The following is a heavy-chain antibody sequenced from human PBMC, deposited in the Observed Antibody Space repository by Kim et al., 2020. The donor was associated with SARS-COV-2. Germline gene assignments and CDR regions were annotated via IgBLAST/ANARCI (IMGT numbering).Heavy chain of an antibody. D-gene: IGHD3-16*01. J-gene: IGHJ6*02. V-gene: IGHV3-30*18. CDR3: AKMDWGFYYSPMDV. Sequence: GGSLRLSCAASGFTFSSCGMHWVRQAPGKGLEWMAVISYDGSNKYYAESVKGRFTISRDNSKNTLYLQMNSLRPEDTAVYYCAKMDWGFYYSPMDVWGQGPTVNVSS. CDR2: ISYDGSNK. CDR1: GFTFSSCG.